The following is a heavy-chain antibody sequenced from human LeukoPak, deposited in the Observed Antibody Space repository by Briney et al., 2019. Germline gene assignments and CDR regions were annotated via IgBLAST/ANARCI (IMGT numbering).Heavy chain of an antibody. D-gene: IGHD1-1*01. CDR3: AKGGSYRVQPYFDY. J-gene: IGHJ4*02. CDR1: GGSISSDY. V-gene: IGHV3-23*01. Sequence: ETLSLTCTVSGGSISSDYYWSWVRQAPGKGLEWVSDIRGSGENTYYADSVKGRFTISRDNSKNTLYLQMSSLRAEDTAVYYCAKGGSYRVQPYFDYWGQGALVTVSS. CDR2: IRGSGENT.